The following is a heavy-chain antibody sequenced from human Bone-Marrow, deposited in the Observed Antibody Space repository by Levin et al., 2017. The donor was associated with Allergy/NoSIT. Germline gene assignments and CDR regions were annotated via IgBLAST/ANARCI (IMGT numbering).Heavy chain of an antibody. CDR1: GFTFDDYA. CDR2: ISWNSGSI. Sequence: GGSLRLSCAASGFTFDDYAMHWVRQAPGKGLEWVSGISWNSGSIGYADSVKGRFTISRDNAKNSLYLQMNSLRAEDTALYYCAKDISRYSYGLGGFDYWGQGTLVTVSS. CDR3: AKDISRYSYGLGGFDY. J-gene: IGHJ4*02. V-gene: IGHV3-9*01. D-gene: IGHD5-18*01.